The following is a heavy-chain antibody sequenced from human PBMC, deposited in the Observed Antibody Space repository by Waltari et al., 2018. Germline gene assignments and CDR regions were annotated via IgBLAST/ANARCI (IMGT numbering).Heavy chain of an antibody. J-gene: IGHJ4*02. Sequence: QVQLVQSGAEVKKPGASVKVSCKVSGYTLTELSMHWVRQAPGKGLEWMGGIIPIFGTANYAQKFQGRVTITTDESTSTAYMELSSLRSEDTAVYYCARDYGGYWGQGTLVTVSS. V-gene: IGHV1-69*05. CDR2: IIPIFGTA. D-gene: IGHD4-17*01. CDR3: ARDYGGY. CDR1: GYTLTELS.